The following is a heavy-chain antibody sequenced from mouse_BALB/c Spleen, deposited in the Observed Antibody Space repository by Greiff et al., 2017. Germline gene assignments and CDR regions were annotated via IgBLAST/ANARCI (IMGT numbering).Heavy chain of an antibody. Sequence: QVQLQQSGPGLVAPSQSLSITCTVSGFSLTSYGVHWVRQPPGKGLEWLGVIWAGGSTNYNSALMSRLSISKDNSKSQVFLKMNSLQTDDTAMYYCARTTMITGTDWYFDVWGAGTTVTVSS. CDR2: IWAGGST. D-gene: IGHD2-4*01. J-gene: IGHJ1*01. CDR3: ARTTMITGTDWYFDV. CDR1: GFSLTSYG. V-gene: IGHV2-9*02.